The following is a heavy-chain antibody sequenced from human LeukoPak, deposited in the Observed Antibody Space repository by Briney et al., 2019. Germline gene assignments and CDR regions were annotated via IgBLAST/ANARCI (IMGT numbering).Heavy chain of an antibody. CDR3: ARNRGSSNAFDI. J-gene: IGHJ3*02. D-gene: IGHD6-6*01. CDR2: IIPIFGTA. V-gene: IGHV1-69*05. CDR1: GCAFSSYA. Sequence: SVKVSCKAAGCAFSSYAISWVRQAPGQGLEWMGGIIPIFGTANYAQKFQGRVTITTDESTSTAYMELSSLRSEDTAVYYCARNRGSSNAFDIWGQGTMVTVSS.